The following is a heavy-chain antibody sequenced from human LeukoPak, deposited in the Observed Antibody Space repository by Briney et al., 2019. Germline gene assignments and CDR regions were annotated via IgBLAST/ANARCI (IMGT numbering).Heavy chain of an antibody. CDR2: INPSGGST. D-gene: IGHD3-22*01. V-gene: IGHV1-46*01. CDR3: ARVRYYDSSGYYYLEQDDAFDI. CDR1: GYTFTSYY. Sequence: GASVRVSCKASGYTFTSYYMHWVRQAPGQGLEWMGIINPSGGSTSYAQKFQGRVTMTRDTSRNQFSLKLSSVTAADTAVYYCARVRYYDSSGYYYLEQDDAFDIWGQGTMVTVSS. J-gene: IGHJ3*02.